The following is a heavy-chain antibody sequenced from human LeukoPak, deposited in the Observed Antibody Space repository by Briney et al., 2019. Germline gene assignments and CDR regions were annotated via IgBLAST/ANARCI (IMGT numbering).Heavy chain of an antibody. CDR3: ATSAYTVTTFELGFDI. Sequence: ASVKVSCKVSGYTLTELSMHWVRQAPGKGLEWMGGFDPEDDETIYAQKFQGRVTMTEDTSTDTAYMELSSLRSEDTAVYYCATSAYTVTTFELGFDIWGQGTMVTVSS. CDR1: GYTLTELS. D-gene: IGHD4-17*01. J-gene: IGHJ3*02. V-gene: IGHV1-24*01. CDR2: FDPEDDET.